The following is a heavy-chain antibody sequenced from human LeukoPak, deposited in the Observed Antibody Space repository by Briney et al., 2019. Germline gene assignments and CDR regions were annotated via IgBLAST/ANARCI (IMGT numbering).Heavy chain of an antibody. J-gene: IGHJ4*02. V-gene: IGHV3-64*01. CDR1: GFTFSTYA. CDR3: ARDRSGSGDY. D-gene: IGHD2-15*01. Sequence: GGSLRLSCAASGFTFSTYAMHWVRQAPGRGLEYVSSITSNGDNTFYANSVKGRFTISRDNSKNTLYLQMGSLRAEDMAVYYCARDRSGSGDYWGQGTLVTVSS. CDR2: ITSNGDNT.